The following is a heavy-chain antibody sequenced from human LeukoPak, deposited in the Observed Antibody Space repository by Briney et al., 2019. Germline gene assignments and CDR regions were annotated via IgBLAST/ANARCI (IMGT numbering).Heavy chain of an antibody. J-gene: IGHJ5*02. CDR1: GFTFSSYA. V-gene: IGHV3-23*01. CDR3: ARAGATVTTNYFDP. Sequence: QAGGSLRLSCAASGFTFSSYAMSWVRQAPGKGLEWVSLISDSGDNTYYADSVKGRFTISRDNSKNTVSLQMSSLRADDTAVYYCARAGATVTTNYFDPWGQGTLVTVSS. CDR2: ISDSGDNT. D-gene: IGHD4-11*01.